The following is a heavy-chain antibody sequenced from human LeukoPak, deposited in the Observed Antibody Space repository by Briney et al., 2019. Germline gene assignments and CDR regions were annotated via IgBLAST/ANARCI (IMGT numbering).Heavy chain of an antibody. V-gene: IGHV1-46*01. CDR3: AREGQQLKHFDY. Sequence: ASVNVSCKASGNTFIGYWIHWVRQAPGQGLEWMGAINPRGDATIGAQKFQGRVTTTRDTSTSTVYIELSSLRSEDTAVYYCAREGQQLKHFDYWGQGTLVTVSS. J-gene: IGHJ4*02. CDR1: GNTFIGYW. D-gene: IGHD1-1*01. CDR2: INPRGDAT.